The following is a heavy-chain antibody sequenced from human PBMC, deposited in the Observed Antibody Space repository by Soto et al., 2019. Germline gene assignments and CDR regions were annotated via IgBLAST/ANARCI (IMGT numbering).Heavy chain of an antibody. V-gene: IGHV1-69*02. J-gene: IGHJ6*02. D-gene: IGHD2-15*01. Sequence: QVQLVQSGAEVKKPGSSVKVSCKASGGTFSRYTFTWVRQAPGQGLEWMGRIIPIVDIPNYAQNFQGRVTITANKPTSTAYMELSSLTSHDTAVYYCASHFTGVLVLGTSPPGGDNYGWDVWGQGTTVSVS. CDR2: IIPIVDIP. CDR3: ASHFTGVLVLGTSPPGGDNYGWDV. CDR1: GGTFSRYT.